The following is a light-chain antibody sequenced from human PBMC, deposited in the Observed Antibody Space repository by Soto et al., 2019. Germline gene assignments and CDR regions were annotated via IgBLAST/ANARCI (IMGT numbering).Light chain of an antibody. V-gene: IGKV3-20*01. CDR3: QQYATSRWT. Sequence: EIVLTQSPGTLSLSPGERATLSCRASQSVSSAYLAWYQQKPGQTPRLLIYGTSTRATGVPGRFSGSGSGTDFTLTISRLEPEDFALYYCQQYATSRWTFGPGTKLEI. CDR2: GTS. CDR1: QSVSSAY. J-gene: IGKJ1*01.